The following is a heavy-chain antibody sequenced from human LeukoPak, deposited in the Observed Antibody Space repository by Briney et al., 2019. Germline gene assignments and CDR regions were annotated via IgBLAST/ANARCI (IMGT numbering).Heavy chain of an antibody. V-gene: IGHV4-30-2*01. CDR3: ARFSPRAMGNYFDF. J-gene: IGHJ4*02. CDR2: IYPRGST. CDR1: GGSISSGSYS. D-gene: IGHD7-27*01. Sequence: SQTLSLTCAVSGGSISSGSYSWSWIRQPPGKGLEWIGYIYPRGSTYYNPSLKSQVTMSLDRSANQFSLNLSSVTAADTAVYYCARFSPRAMGNYFDFWGQGTLVTASS.